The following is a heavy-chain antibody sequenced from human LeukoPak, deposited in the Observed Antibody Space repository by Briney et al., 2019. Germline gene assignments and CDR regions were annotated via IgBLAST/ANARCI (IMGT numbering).Heavy chain of an antibody. D-gene: IGHD2-2*01. J-gene: IGHJ6*02. V-gene: IGHV5-51*01. Sequence: GESLKISCKGSGYRFTSYWIGWVRQMPGKGLEWMGIIYPGDSDTRYSPSFQGQVTISADKSISTAYLQCSNLKAADTAMYYGATVGYCSSTSCYGFDVWGQGTTVSVS. CDR1: GYRFTSYW. CDR2: IYPGDSDT. CDR3: ATVGYCSSTSCYGFDV.